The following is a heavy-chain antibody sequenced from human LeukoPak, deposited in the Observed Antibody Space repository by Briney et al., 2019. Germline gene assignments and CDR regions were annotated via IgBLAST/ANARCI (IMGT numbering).Heavy chain of an antibody. J-gene: IGHJ4*02. Sequence: PGGSLRLSCAASGFTFSSYGMHWVRQAPGKGLEWVAFIRYDGSNKYYADSVKGRFTISRDNSKNTLYLQMNSLRAEDTAVYYCAKGACGGDCYPQAPPPFDYWGQGTLVTVSS. CDR3: AKGACGGDCYPQAPPPFDY. CDR2: IRYDGSNK. D-gene: IGHD2-21*02. V-gene: IGHV3-30*02. CDR1: GFTFSSYG.